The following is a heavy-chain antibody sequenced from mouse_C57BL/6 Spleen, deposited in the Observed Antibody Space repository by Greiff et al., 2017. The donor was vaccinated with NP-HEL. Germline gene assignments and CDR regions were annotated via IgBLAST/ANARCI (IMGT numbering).Heavy chain of an antibody. J-gene: IGHJ4*01. CDR3: ARCPSIYSYAMDY. CDR2: INPSNGGT. D-gene: IGHD2-1*01. CDR1: GYTFTSYW. V-gene: IGHV1-53*01. Sequence: QVHVKQPGTELVKPGASVKLSCKASGYTFTSYWMHWVKQRPGQGLEWIGNINPSNGGTNYNEKFKSKATLTVDKSSSTAYMQLSSLTSEDSAVYYCARCPSIYSYAMDYWGQGTSVTVSS.